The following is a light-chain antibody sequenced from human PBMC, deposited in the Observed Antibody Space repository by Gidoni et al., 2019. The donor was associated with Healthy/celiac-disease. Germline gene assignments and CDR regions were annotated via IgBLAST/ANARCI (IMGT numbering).Light chain of an antibody. CDR1: QSVSSY. V-gene: IGKV3-11*01. Sequence: EIVLTQSPATLSLSPGERATLSCRASQSVSSYLAWYQQKPGQAPRLLIYDASNRATGIPARCSGSGSGTDFTLTISSLELEDFAVYYCQQRSNWPPMYTFGQGTKLEIK. J-gene: IGKJ2*01. CDR3: QQRSNWPPMYT. CDR2: DAS.